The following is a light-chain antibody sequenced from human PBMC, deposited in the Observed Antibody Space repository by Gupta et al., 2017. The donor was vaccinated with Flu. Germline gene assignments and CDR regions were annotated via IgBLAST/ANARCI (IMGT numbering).Light chain of an antibody. CDR2: SAS. CDR3: QQYNGYPRT. Sequence: SQLTQSPSTLSASVGDRVTITCRASQGVSTSLTWYQQKPGKAPNLLIYSASILQSGVPSRFSGSGSGTEFSFTISSLQPDDFATYYCQQYNGYPRTFGRGTXVEI. J-gene: IGKJ4*01. V-gene: IGKV1-5*03. CDR1: QGVSTS.